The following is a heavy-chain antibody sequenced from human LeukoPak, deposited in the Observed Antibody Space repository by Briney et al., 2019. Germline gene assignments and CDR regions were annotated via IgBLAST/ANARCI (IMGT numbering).Heavy chain of an antibody. Sequence: GGSLRLPCAASGFTVSNNYMSWVRQAPGKGLEWVSVIYSGGSTRYADSVKGRFTISRDNSKNTLYLQMNSLRAEDTAVFYCARDLEGVVGAIVWAYFDYWGQGTLVTVSS. J-gene: IGHJ4*02. CDR2: IYSGGST. D-gene: IGHD1-26*01. V-gene: IGHV3-66*01. CDR3: ARDLEGVVGAIVWAYFDY. CDR1: GFTVSNNY.